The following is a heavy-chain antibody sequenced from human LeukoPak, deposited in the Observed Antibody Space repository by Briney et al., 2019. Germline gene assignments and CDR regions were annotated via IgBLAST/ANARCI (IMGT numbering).Heavy chain of an antibody. CDR1: GGTFSSYS. D-gene: IGHD6-13*01. J-gene: IGHJ4*02. CDR3: GKEGIAAAGRRTLDY. Sequence: SVKVSCKASGGTFSSYSISWVRQAPGQGLEWMGRIIPIFGAAKSAQKFQGRVTITPDEYTKTAHMGVSSPRAEEKGGYYSGKEGIAAAGRRTLDYWGQGTLVTVSS. CDR2: IIPIFGAA. V-gene: IGHV1-69*15.